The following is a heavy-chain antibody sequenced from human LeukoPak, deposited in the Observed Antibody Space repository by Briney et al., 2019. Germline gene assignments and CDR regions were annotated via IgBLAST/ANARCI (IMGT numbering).Heavy chain of an antibody. CDR2: IYYSGST. CDR1: GGSISSYY. J-gene: IGHJ4*02. D-gene: IGHD6-19*01. Sequence: PETLRVPCTVSGGSISSYYWSWIRQPPGKGLEWIGYIYYSGSTNYNPSLKSRVTISVDTSKNQFSLKLSSVTAADTAVYYCGRTKPGAVPGDFYYWGQ. V-gene: IGHV4-59*01. CDR3: GRTKPGAVPGDFYY.